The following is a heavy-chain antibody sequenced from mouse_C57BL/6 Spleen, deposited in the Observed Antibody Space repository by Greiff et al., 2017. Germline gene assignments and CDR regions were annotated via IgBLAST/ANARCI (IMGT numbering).Heavy chain of an antibody. D-gene: IGHD1-1*01. CDR1: GYTFTSYW. Sequence: VQLQQPGAELVKPGASVKLSCKASGYTFTSYWMHWVKQRPGRGLEWIGRFDPNSGGTKYNEKFKSKATLTVDKPSSTAYMQLSSLTSEDSAVYYCARSDYGSHYYAMDYWGQGTSVTVSS. V-gene: IGHV1-72*01. CDR3: ARSDYGSHYYAMDY. J-gene: IGHJ4*01. CDR2: FDPNSGGT.